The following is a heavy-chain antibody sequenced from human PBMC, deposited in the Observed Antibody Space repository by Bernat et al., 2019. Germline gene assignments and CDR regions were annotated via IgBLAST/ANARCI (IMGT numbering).Heavy chain of an antibody. Sequence: QVQLVQSGAEVKKPGASVKVSCKASGYTFTSYGISWVRQAPGQGLEGMGWISAYNGNTNYAQKLQGRVTMTTDTSTSTAYMELRSLRSDDTAVYYCARLAAAYYDFWSGYYPYWGQGTLVTVSS. D-gene: IGHD3-3*01. CDR3: ARLAAAYYDFWSGYYPY. CDR1: GYTFTSYG. J-gene: IGHJ4*02. V-gene: IGHV1-18*01. CDR2: ISAYNGNT.